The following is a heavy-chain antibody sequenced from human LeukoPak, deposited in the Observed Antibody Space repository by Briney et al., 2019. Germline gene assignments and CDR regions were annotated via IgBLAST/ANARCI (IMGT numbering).Heavy chain of an antibody. D-gene: IGHD6-13*01. J-gene: IGHJ3*02. CDR2: INAGNGNT. Sequence: GASVKVSCKASGYTFTSYGISWVRQAPGQGLEWMGWINAGNGNTRYSQNFQGRVTITRDTSATTAYMELSSLRSEDTAVYYCARTTRSWYEDNDAFDIWGQGTTVTVSS. V-gene: IGHV1-18*01. CDR3: ARTTRSWYEDNDAFDI. CDR1: GYTFTSYG.